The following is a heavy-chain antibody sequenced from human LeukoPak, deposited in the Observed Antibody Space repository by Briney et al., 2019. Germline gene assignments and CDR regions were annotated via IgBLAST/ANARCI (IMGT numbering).Heavy chain of an antibody. CDR3: ARDLSGGSLFDY. Sequence: GASVKVSCKASGYTFASYAMHWVRQAPGQRLEWMGWILAGNGNTKYSQRFQGRVTITRDTSARTAYMELSSLKSEDTAVYYCARDLSGGSLFDYWGQGTLVTVSS. V-gene: IGHV1-3*01. CDR1: GYTFASYA. D-gene: IGHD1-26*01. J-gene: IGHJ4*02. CDR2: ILAGNGNT.